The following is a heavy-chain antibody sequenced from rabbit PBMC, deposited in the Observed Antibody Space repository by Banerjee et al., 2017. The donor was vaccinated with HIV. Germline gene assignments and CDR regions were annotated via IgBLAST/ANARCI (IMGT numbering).Heavy chain of an antibody. CDR2: IYTGSSGTT. Sequence: QQLVESGGDLVKPGASLTLTCTASGFSFSSGYYMCWVRQAPGKGLEWIACIYTGSSGTTYYASWAKGRFTISKTSSTTVTLQLTSLTAADTATYFCARELVVVLMGLGYYGMDLWGPGTLVTVS. CDR3: ARELVVVLMGLGYYGMDL. V-gene: IGHV1S40*01. J-gene: IGHJ6*01. CDR1: GFSFSSGYY. D-gene: IGHD8-1*01.